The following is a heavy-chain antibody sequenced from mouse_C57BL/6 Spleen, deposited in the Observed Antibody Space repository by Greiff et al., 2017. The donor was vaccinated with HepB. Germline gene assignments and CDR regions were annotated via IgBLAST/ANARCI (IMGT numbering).Heavy chain of an antibody. J-gene: IGHJ4*01. CDR3: TRGRDGYEAIDY. V-gene: IGHV5-9-1*02. CDR2: ISSGGDYI. D-gene: IGHD2-3*01. Sequence: EVKLQESGEGLVKPGGSLKLSCAASGFTFSSYAMSWVRQTPEKRLEWVAYISSGGDYIYYADTVKGRFTISRDNSRNTLYLQMSSLKSEDTAMYYCTRGRDGYEAIDYWGQGTSVTVSS. CDR1: GFTFSSYA.